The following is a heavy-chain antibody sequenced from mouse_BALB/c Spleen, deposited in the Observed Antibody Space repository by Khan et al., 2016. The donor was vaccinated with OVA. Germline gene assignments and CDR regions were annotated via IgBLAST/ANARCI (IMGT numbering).Heavy chain of an antibody. Sequence: EVQLEESGGGLVQPGGSMKLSCVASGFTFSNYWMNWVRQSPEKGFEWVAEIRLKSNIYATHYAESVRGRFTISRDDSRSSVYLHMNNLGAEDTGIYYCARGWDWYFDVWGAGTTVTVSS. CDR1: GFTFSNYW. CDR2: IRLKSNIYAT. V-gene: IGHV6-6*02. J-gene: IGHJ1*01. CDR3: ARGWDWYFDV. D-gene: IGHD3-3*01.